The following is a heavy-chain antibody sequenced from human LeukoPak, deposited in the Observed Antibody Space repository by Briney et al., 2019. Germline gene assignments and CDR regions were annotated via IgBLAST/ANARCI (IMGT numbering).Heavy chain of an antibody. CDR2: ISTSGST. CDR1: GASISSYY. CDR3: ARHGGSYSFDY. D-gene: IGHD1-26*01. Sequence: SETLSLTCTVSGASISSYYWSWIRRPPGKGLEWIGYISTSGSTNFSPSLTSRVTMSVDTSKNQFSLKLYSVTAADTAVYYCARHGGSYSFDYWGQGTLVTVSS. J-gene: IGHJ4*02. V-gene: IGHV4-4*09.